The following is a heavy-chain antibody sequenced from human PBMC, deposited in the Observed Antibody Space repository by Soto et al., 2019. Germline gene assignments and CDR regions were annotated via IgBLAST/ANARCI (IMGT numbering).Heavy chain of an antibody. Sequence: PGGSLRLSCAASGFTFSSYSMNWVRQAPGKGLEWVSSISSSSSYIYYADSVKGRFTISRDNAKNSLYLQMNSLRAEDTAVYYCARTAGGYSGYDLVTSKSSYNNGPRRGMDVWGQGTTVTVSS. D-gene: IGHD5-12*01. V-gene: IGHV3-21*01. CDR1: GFTFSSYS. CDR2: ISSSSSYI. CDR3: ARTAGGYSGYDLVTSKSSYNNGPRRGMDV. J-gene: IGHJ6*02.